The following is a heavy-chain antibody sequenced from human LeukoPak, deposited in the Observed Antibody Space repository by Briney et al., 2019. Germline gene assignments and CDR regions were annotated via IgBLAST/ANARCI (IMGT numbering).Heavy chain of an antibody. CDR1: GFTFSSYA. CDR2: ISYDGSNK. D-gene: IGHD3-3*01. Sequence: GGSLRLSCAASGFTFSSYAMHWVRQTPGKGLEWVAVISYDGSNKYHADSVKGRFTISRGNSKNTLYLQMNSLRAEDTAVYYCARDRRDYDFWSGSIDYWGQGTLVTVSS. V-gene: IGHV3-30-3*01. J-gene: IGHJ4*02. CDR3: ARDRRDYDFWSGSIDY.